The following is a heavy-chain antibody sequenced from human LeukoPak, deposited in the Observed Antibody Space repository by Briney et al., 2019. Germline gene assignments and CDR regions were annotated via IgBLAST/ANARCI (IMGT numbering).Heavy chain of an antibody. V-gene: IGHV4-30-4*01. Sequence: SETLSLTCAVYGGSFSGYYWSWIRQPPGKGLEWIGYIYYSGSTYYNLSLKSRVTISVDTSKNQFSLKLSSVTAADTAVYYCARVPSQRVGTISRATDAFDIWGQGTMVTVSS. J-gene: IGHJ3*02. CDR3: ARVPSQRVGTISRATDAFDI. CDR1: GGSFSGYY. D-gene: IGHD3-9*01. CDR2: IYYSGST.